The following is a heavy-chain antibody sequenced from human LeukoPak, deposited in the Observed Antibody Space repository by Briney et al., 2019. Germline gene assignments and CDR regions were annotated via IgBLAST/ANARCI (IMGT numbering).Heavy chain of an antibody. CDR2: IYYSGST. CDR1: GGSISSSSYY. D-gene: IGHD3-10*01. CDR3: ARLHWGPGRGYGY. Sequence: PSETLSLTCTVSGGSISSSSYYWGWIRQPPGKGLEWIGSIYYSGSTYYNPSLKSRVTISVDTSKNQFSLKLSSVTAADTAVYYCARLHWGPGRGYGYWGQGTLVTVSS. J-gene: IGHJ4*02. V-gene: IGHV4-39*01.